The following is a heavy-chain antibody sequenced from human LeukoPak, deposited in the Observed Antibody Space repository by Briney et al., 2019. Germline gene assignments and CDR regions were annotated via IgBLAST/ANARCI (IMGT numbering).Heavy chain of an antibody. D-gene: IGHD6-13*01. CDR2: INHSGST. J-gene: IGHJ6*03. V-gene: IGHV4-34*01. Sequence: SETLSLTCAVYGGSFSGYYWSWIRQPPGKGLEWIGEINHSGSTNYNPSLKSRVTISVDTSKNQFSLKLSSVTAADTAVYYCARGPSRYSSRYPYYYYYMDVWGKGTTVTVSS. CDR3: ARGPSRYSSRYPYYYYYMDV. CDR1: GGSFSGYY.